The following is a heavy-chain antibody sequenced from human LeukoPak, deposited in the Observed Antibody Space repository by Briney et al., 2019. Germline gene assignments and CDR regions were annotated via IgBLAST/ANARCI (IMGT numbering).Heavy chain of an antibody. CDR1: GYSFTSYW. V-gene: IGHV5-51*01. CDR3: ARAPSYDFWSGYSRFPFDY. Sequence: GESLKISCKGSGYSFTSYWIGWVRQMPGKGLEWMGIIYPGDSDTRYSPSFQGQVTISADKSISTAYLQWSRLKASDTAMYYCARAPSYDFWSGYSRFPFDYWGQGTLVTVSS. CDR2: IYPGDSDT. J-gene: IGHJ4*02. D-gene: IGHD3-3*01.